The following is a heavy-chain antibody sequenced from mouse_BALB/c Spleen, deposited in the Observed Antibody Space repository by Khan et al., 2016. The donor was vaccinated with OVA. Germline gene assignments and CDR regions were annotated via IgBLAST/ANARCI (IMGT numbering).Heavy chain of an antibody. CDR2: ISPGSGDN. CDR1: GYTFTDYY. D-gene: IGHD1-2*01. V-gene: IGHV1-77*01. CDR3: ARRNYFGYTFAY. J-gene: IGHJ3*01. Sequence: QVQLKESGAELARPGASVKLSCKASGYTFTDYYINWVKQRTGQGLEWIGEISPGSGDNYYNEKFKGKATLTADKSSSTAYMQLSSLTSGASAVYFCARRNYFGYTFAYWGQGTLVTVSA.